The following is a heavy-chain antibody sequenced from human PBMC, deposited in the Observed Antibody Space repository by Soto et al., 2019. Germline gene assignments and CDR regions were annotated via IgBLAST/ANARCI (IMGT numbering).Heavy chain of an antibody. CDR2: ISYDGSDK. V-gene: IGHV3-30-3*01. J-gene: IGHJ4*02. CDR3: ARFSYDSSGTYVDY. Sequence: QVQLVESGGGVVQPGRSLRLSCAASEFTFSSYAMHWVRQAPGKGLEWVAVISYDGSDKYYADTVQGRFTISRDNSKNAPYLQMNSMRAEDTAVYYCARFSYDSSGTYVDYWGQGTRVTVSS. CDR1: EFTFSSYA. D-gene: IGHD3-22*01.